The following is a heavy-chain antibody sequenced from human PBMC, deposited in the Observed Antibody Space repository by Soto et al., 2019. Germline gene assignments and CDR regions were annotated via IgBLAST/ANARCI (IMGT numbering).Heavy chain of an antibody. D-gene: IGHD1-26*01. V-gene: IGHV3-23*01. J-gene: IGHJ6*02. Sequence: EVQLLESGGGLVQPGGSLRLSCAASGFTFSRYALTWVRQAPGKGLEWVSGISGRGGSTYYGDSVKGRFTISRDDSKNTLFLQMNSLRAEDTAIYYCAKDLGIVRGPYYYDAMDVWGQGTTVTVSS. CDR2: ISGRGGST. CDR1: GFTFSRYA. CDR3: AKDLGIVRGPYYYDAMDV.